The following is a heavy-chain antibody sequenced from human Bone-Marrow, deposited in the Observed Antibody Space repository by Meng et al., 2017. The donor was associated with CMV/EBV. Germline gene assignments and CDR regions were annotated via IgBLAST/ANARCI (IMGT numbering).Heavy chain of an antibody. CDR1: SGSITSYY. D-gene: IGHD3-10*01. CDR3: AREISGVEGRVFDP. Sequence: GSLRLSCTVSSGSITSYYWSWIRQPAGKGVEWIGRISTSGSTNYVPSLKSRVSMSVDTSKNQVYLNLTSVTAADTAVYYCAREISGVEGRVFDPWGQGTLVTVSS. V-gene: IGHV4-4*07. CDR2: ISTSGST. J-gene: IGHJ5*02.